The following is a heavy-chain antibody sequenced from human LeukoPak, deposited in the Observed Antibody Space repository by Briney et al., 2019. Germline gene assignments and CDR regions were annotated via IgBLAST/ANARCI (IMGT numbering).Heavy chain of an antibody. V-gene: IGHV3-7*04. CDR1: GFTFRNYW. J-gene: IGHJ4*02. CDR3: ARVVGTDEGADY. Sequence: PGGSLRLSCAASGFTFRNYWMNWVRQAPGKGLEWVANIKPDGSEKRYVDSVKGRFTISRDNAKNSLYLQMNSLRAEDTAVYYCARVVGTDEGADYWGQGILVTVSS. CDR2: IKPDGSEK. D-gene: IGHD1-7*01.